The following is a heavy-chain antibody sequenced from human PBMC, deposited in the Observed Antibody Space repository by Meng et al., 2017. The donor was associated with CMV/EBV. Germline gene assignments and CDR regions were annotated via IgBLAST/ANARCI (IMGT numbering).Heavy chain of an antibody. CDR1: GGSIISYY. J-gene: IGHJ5*02. Sequence: QVEPQEAGPGLVKPSGTLSLTCTVSGGSIISYYWSWIRQHAGKGLEWIGRIYTSGSTNYNPALKSRVTMSVDTSKNQFSLKLSFVTAADTAVYYCARSMVVAGDWFDPWGQGTLVTVSS. CDR3: ARSMVVAGDWFDP. V-gene: IGHV4-4*07. CDR2: IYTSGST. D-gene: IGHD2-15*01.